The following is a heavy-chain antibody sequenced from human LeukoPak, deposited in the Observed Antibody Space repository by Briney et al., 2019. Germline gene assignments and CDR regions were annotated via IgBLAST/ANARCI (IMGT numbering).Heavy chain of an antibody. CDR1: GGSITSTNY. CDR2: VNLQGST. J-gene: IGHJ4*02. CDR3: ARGSGAFDY. V-gene: IGHV4-4*02. Sequence: SETLSLTCGVSGGSITSTNYWTWVRQPPGKGLEWIGEVNLQGSTNYNPSLMRRVAISVDTSANHVSLQLTSVTAADTAVYYCARGSGAFDYWGQGTLVTVSS.